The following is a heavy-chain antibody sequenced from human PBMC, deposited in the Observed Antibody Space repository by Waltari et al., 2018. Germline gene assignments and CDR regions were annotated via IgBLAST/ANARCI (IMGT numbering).Heavy chain of an antibody. CDR1: KYSIPSRFY. CDR2: INHSGSA. CDR3: VRVSGYFDV. D-gene: IGHD1-26*01. Sequence: QVQLQESGPGLVKPSETLSLTCAVSKYSIPSRFYWGWIRLPPRKGLEWIGSINHSGSAYYNPSLQSRVTISVDTSKNYFALKVTSVIAADTAVYYCVRVSGYFDVWGQGILVTVSS. V-gene: IGHV4-38-2*01. J-gene: IGHJ4*02.